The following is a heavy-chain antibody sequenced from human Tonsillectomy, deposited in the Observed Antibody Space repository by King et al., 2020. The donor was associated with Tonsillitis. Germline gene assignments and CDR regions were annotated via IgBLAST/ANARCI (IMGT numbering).Heavy chain of an antibody. J-gene: IGHJ5*02. CDR1: GGSISSYY. CDR2: NYYSGRT. D-gene: IGHD1-26*01. CDR3: ARHYSGSYPGFDP. Sequence: QLQESGPGLVRPSETLSLTCTVSGGSISSYYWSWIRQPPGKGLEWIGYNYYSGRTNNNPSLKSRVTISVDTSKNQFSLKLSSVTAADTAVYYCARHYSGSYPGFDPWGQGTLVTVSS. V-gene: IGHV4-59*08.